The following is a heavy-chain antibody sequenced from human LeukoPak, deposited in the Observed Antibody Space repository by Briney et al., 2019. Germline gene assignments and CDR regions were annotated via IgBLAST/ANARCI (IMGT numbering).Heavy chain of an antibody. Sequence: SETLSLTCTVSGGSISSYYWSWIRQPPGKGLEWLGYIYYSGSTNYNPSLKSRVTISVDTTKNQFSLKLSSVTAADTAVYYCARVAGDYVLGWYFDLWGRGTLVTVSS. CDR2: IYYSGST. D-gene: IGHD4-17*01. J-gene: IGHJ2*01. CDR1: GGSISSYY. CDR3: ARVAGDYVLGWYFDL. V-gene: IGHV4-59*01.